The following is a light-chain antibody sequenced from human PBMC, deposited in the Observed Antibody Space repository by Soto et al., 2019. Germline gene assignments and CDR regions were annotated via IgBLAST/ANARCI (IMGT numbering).Light chain of an antibody. CDR2: DDS. CDR3: QVWDSTSDPSVV. J-gene: IGLJ2*01. CDR1: NIGSKS. V-gene: IGLV3-21*02. Sequence: SYELTQAPSVSVAPGQTARISCGGNNIGSKSVHWDQQKPGQAPVLVVYDDSDRPSGIPERFSGSNSGNTATLTFSRVEAGDEADYYCQVWDSTSDPSVVFGGGTKLTVL.